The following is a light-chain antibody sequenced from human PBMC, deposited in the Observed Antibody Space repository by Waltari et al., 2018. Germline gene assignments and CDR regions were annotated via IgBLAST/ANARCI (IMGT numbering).Light chain of an antibody. CDR2: SNN. Sequence: QSVLTQPPSASGTPGQRVTISCSGSSSNIGSNTVNWYQQLPGTAPKRPIYSNNRPPSGVPDRCSGSQSGTSASLAISGLQSEDEADYYCAAWDDSLNGWVFGGGTKLTVL. J-gene: IGLJ3*02. CDR3: AAWDDSLNGWV. CDR1: SSNIGSNT. V-gene: IGLV1-44*01.